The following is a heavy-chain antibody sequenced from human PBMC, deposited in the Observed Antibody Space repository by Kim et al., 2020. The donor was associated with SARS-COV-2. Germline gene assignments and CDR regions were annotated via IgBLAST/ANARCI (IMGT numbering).Heavy chain of an antibody. Sequence: SVKVSCKASGGTFSSYAISWVRQAPGQGLEWMGRIIPILGIANYAQKFQGRVTITADKSTSTAYMELSSLRSEDTAVYYCARSKGGYDWDLPGDPFDYWGQGTLVTVSS. D-gene: IGHD5-12*01. CDR2: IIPILGIA. CDR3: ARSKGGYDWDLPGDPFDY. CDR1: GGTFSSYA. V-gene: IGHV1-69*04. J-gene: IGHJ4*02.